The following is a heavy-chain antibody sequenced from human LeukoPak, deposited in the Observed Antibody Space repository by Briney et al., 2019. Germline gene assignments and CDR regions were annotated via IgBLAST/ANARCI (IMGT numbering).Heavy chain of an antibody. V-gene: IGHV3-23*01. D-gene: IGHD3-10*01. CDR3: AKDSYYYCGSASTGGY. CDR2: LSGSGAIT. CDR1: GFTFSSYA. J-gene: IGHJ4*02. Sequence: GGSLRLSCAASGFTFSSYAMSWVRQAPGKGLEWVSALSGSGAITYYSDSVKGRFTISRDNSKNTLYLQMNSLRADDTALYYCAKDSYYYCGSASTGGYWGQGTLVTVSS.